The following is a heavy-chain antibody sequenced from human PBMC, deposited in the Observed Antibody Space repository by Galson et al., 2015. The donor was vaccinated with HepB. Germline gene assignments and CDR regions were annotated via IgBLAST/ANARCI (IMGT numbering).Heavy chain of an antibody. CDR2: INPNGGGT. V-gene: IGHV1-2*02. CDR1: GYSFSGFY. D-gene: IGHD3-3*02. CDR3: ATEGYQHTCCRSVDA. Sequence: QSGAEVKKPGESLKISCKASGYSFSGFYIHWVRQAPGQGLEWMGWINPNGGGTKYAQKFQDRVTMTKDTSISTAYMELNRLNSDDTAVYYCATEGYQHTCCRSVDAWGQGTQVIVSS. J-gene: IGHJ5*02.